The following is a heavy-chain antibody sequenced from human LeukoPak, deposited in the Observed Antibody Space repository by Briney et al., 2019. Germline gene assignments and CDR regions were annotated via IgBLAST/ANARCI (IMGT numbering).Heavy chain of an antibody. D-gene: IGHD3-10*01. CDR2: IYYDGKS. Sequence: PSETLSLTCSVSGGSLSSSSHYWAWIRQPPGKGLDWIGTIYYDGKSDFNPSLRSQVTISVDQSKTQNSLKLSSVTAADTALYYCARGFGAWPYYLDYWGEGALVTVSS. CDR1: GGSLSSSSHY. CDR3: ARGFGAWPYYLDY. J-gene: IGHJ4*02. V-gene: IGHV4-39*01.